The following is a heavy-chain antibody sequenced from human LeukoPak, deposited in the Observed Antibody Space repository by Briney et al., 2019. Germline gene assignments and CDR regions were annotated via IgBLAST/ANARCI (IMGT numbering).Heavy chain of an antibody. V-gene: IGHV4-39*07. J-gene: IGHJ4*02. Sequence: SETLSLTCTVSGGSISSSSYYWGWIRQPPGKGLEWIGSIYYSGSTYYNPSLKSRVTISVDTSKNQFSLKLSSVTAADTAVYYCARGGASSWYSGNFDYWGQGALVTVSS. CDR1: GGSISSSSYY. CDR2: IYYSGST. CDR3: ARGGASSWYSGNFDY. D-gene: IGHD6-13*01.